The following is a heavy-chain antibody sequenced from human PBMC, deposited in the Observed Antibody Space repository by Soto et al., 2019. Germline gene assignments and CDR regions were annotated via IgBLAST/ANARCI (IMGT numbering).Heavy chain of an antibody. D-gene: IGHD2-21*02. CDR2: IVRDGGQK. Sequence: QVHLVESGGGVVQPGRPLRLSCAASGFTFSRYGMHWVRQAPGKGLEWVGVIVRDGGQKQYADSVRGRFTIARDNSRDTLYVEVNSVTVEDTAVYYCARDDDCEDKGLDYWGQGTLVTVSS. J-gene: IGHJ4*02. CDR1: GFTFSRYG. CDR3: ARDDDCEDKGLDY. V-gene: IGHV3-33*01.